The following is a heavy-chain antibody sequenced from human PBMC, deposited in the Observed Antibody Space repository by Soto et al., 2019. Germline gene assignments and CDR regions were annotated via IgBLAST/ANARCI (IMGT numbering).Heavy chain of an antibody. J-gene: IGHJ4*02. CDR3: ARLDSRKGHYYDY. CDR1: GDSISSYS. Sequence: PSETLSLTCTVSGDSISSYSWTWIRQPPGRRLEWIGYMYYTGSTNYNPSLKSRVSISVDTSKNRFSLKLRSVTAEDTAVYYCARLDSRKGHYYDYWGQGTLVTVSS. CDR2: MYYTGST. D-gene: IGHD2-21*01. V-gene: IGHV4-59*08.